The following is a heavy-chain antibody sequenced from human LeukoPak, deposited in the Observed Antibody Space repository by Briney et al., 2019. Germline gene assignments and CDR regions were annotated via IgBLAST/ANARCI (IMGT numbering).Heavy chain of an antibody. CDR3: AREDNYYDSGSLFVGFDY. D-gene: IGHD3-10*01. CDR2: ISSSGSTI. Sequence: GGSLRLSCAASGFTFSSYEMNWVRQAPGKGLEWVSYISSSGSTIYYADSVKGRFTISRDNAKNSLYLQMNSLRAEDTAVYYCAREDNYYDSGSLFVGFDYWGQGTLVTVSS. V-gene: IGHV3-48*03. J-gene: IGHJ4*02. CDR1: GFTFSSYE.